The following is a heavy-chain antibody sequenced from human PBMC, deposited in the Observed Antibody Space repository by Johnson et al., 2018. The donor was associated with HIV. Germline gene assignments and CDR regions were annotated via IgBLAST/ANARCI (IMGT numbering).Heavy chain of an antibody. CDR2: IYSGGST. J-gene: IGHJ3*01. CDR3: ARDPLTLTTTLDAFDL. CDR1: GFTVSSNY. Sequence: VQLVESGGGLIQPGGSLRLSCAASGFTVSSNYMNWVRQAPGKGLEWVSVIYSGGSTFYADSVKGRFTISRDSSQKTLYLQMNNLRAEDTAVYYCARDPLTLTTTLDAFDLWGQGTMVTVSS. V-gene: IGHV3-53*01. D-gene: IGHD4-17*01.